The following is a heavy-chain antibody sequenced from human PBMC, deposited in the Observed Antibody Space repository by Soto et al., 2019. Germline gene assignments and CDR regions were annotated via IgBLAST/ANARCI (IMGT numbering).Heavy chain of an antibody. J-gene: IGHJ4*02. Sequence: EAQVLESGGGLVQPGGSLRLSCLASGFTFSTYLMGWVRQAPGKGLEWGSGISGAGGRTSYADSVKGRFTISRNNSKNKLYLKMNILRAEDTAVYYCTKVWGDYWGQGTLVTVSS. D-gene: IGHD3-16*01. CDR1: GFTFSTYL. V-gene: IGHV3-23*01. CDR2: ISGAGGRT. CDR3: TKVWGDY.